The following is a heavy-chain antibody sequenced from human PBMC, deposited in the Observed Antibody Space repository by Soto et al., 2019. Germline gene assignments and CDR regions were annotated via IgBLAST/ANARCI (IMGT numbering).Heavy chain of an antibody. V-gene: IGHV3-11*01. CDR1: GFTFSDYY. D-gene: IGHD6-19*01. CDR2: ISGSGTNI. CDR3: AKMLSTGWYDPVFH. Sequence: QVQLVESGGGSVKTRGPLRLSCAGSGFTFSDYYMSWVSQAPGKGLEWISYISGSGTNIYYADSVKGRFTISRENAKNTVYLQKDSLRAEDTATYFCAKMLSTGWYDPVFHWGQGTLVSVSS. J-gene: IGHJ4*02.